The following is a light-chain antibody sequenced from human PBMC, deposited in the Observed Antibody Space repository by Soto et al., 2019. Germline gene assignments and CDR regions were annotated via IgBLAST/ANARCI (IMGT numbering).Light chain of an antibody. CDR2: GAS. CDR3: HEYNTWPCT. J-gene: IGKJ1*01. CDR1: QSVNNN. Sequence: ETLMTQSPATLSVSPGERATLSCRASQSVNNNLAWYQQKLGQAPRVLIYGASTSATGIPARFTGSGCGTEFIRTITSLQSEDSAVYYCHEYNTWPCTFGQGTKVEYK. V-gene: IGKV3-15*01.